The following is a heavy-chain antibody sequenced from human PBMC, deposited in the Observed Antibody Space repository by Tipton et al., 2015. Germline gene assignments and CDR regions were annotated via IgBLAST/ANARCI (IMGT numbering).Heavy chain of an antibody. J-gene: IGHJ4*02. D-gene: IGHD3-9*01. CDR3: ACQDYDSLTRDYQTVDY. CDR1: GFTFGDYT. Sequence: LRLSCTVSGFTFGDYTTNWVRQAPGKGLEWIGEMNHSGSTNYNPSLKSRVTMSRDTSKNQFSLKLTSVTAADTAVYYCACQDYDSLTRDYQTVDYWGQGTLVTVSS. CDR2: MNHSGST. V-gene: IGHV4-34*08.